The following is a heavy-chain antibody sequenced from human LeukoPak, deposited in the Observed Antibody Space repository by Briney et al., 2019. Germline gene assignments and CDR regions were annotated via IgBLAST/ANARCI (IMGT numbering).Heavy chain of an antibody. CDR1: GGSFSGYY. Sequence: SETLSLTCAVYGGSFSGYYWSWIRQPPGKGLEWIGEINHSGSTNYNPSLKSRVTISVDTSKNQFSLKLSSVTAADTAVYYCARDLVVVAATGWFAPWGQGTLVTVSS. CDR3: ARDLVVVAATGWFAP. J-gene: IGHJ5*02. CDR2: INHSGST. D-gene: IGHD2-15*01. V-gene: IGHV4-34*01.